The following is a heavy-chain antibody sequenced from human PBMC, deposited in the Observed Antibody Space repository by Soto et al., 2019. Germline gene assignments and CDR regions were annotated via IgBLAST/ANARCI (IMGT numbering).Heavy chain of an antibody. V-gene: IGHV3-23*01. J-gene: IGHJ1*01. D-gene: IGHD2-21*02. Sequence: EVPLLESGGGLVQPGGSLRLSCAASGFTFSSYAMSWVRQAPGKGLEWVSAISGSGGSTYYADSVKGRFTISRDNSKNTLYLQMNSLRAEDTAVYYCVSVVTTYSSEYFQHWGQGTLVTVSS. CDR2: ISGSGGST. CDR1: GFTFSSYA. CDR3: VSVVTTYSSEYFQH.